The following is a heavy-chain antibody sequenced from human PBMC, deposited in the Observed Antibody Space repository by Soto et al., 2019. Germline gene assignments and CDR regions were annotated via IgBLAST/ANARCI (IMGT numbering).Heavy chain of an antibody. Sequence: GGSLRLCCAASGFTFSSYAMSWVRQAPGKGLEWVSAISGSGGSTYYADSVKGRFTISRDNSKNTLYLQMNSLRAEDTAVYYCAKDWLVTFGGVIVNDGMDVWGQGTTVTVSS. CDR1: GFTFSSYA. CDR3: AKDWLVTFGGVIVNDGMDV. J-gene: IGHJ6*02. V-gene: IGHV3-23*01. D-gene: IGHD3-16*02. CDR2: ISGSGGST.